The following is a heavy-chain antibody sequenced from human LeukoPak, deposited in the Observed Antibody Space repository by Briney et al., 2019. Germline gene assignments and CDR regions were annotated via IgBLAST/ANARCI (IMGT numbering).Heavy chain of an antibody. V-gene: IGHV3-66*01. CDR2: IYAGGDA. CDR1: GVAVTSSY. CDR3: ARGNTGYNTNWGRDFDC. J-gene: IGHJ4*02. Sequence: GGSLRLSCEVSGVAVTSSYMSWVRQAPGKGLEWVSVIYAGGDAYYADSVKGRCTVSRDISKNTLYLQMNSLRAEDTAVYYCARGNTGYNTNWGRDFDCWGQGTLVTVSS. D-gene: IGHD7-27*01.